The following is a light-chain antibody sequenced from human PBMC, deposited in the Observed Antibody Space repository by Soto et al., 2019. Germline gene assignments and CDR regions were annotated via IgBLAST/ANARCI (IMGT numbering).Light chain of an antibody. J-gene: IGKJ2*01. CDR3: QQRSNWPYT. V-gene: IGKV3-11*01. CDR1: QSVSSY. Sequence: EIVLTQSPATLSLSPGDTATLSCRASQSVSSYLAWYQQKPGQAPRLLIYDTSNRATGIPARFSGSGSGTEFTLTISSLEPEDFAVYYCQQRSNWPYTFGQGTKLEIK. CDR2: DTS.